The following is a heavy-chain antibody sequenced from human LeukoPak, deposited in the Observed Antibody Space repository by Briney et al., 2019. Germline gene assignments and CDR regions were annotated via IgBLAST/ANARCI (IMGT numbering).Heavy chain of an antibody. CDR1: GGTFSSYA. V-gene: IGHV1-69*04. CDR3: ARDIRWFDP. Sequence: SVKVSCKASGGTFSSYAISWVRQAPGQGLEWMGRIIPILGIADYAQKFQGRVTITADKSTSTAYMELSSLRSEDTAVYYCARDIRWFDPWGQGTLVTVSS. J-gene: IGHJ5*02. CDR2: IIPILGIA.